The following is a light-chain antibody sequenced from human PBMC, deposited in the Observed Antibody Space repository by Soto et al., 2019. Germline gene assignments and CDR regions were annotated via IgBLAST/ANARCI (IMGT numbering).Light chain of an antibody. CDR2: GAS. CDR1: QGISSS. Sequence: DIQMTQSPSSLSASVGDRVTITCRASQGISSSLAWYQQQPGRVPKLLIYGASTLQSGVPSRFSGSGSGTDFTLTISSLQPEDVATYYCQKYDNATLTFGGGTKVDIK. J-gene: IGKJ4*01. V-gene: IGKV1-27*01. CDR3: QKYDNATLT.